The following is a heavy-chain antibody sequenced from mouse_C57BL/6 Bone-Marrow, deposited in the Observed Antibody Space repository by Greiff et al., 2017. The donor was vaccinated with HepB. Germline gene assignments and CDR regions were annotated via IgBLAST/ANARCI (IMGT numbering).Heavy chain of an antibody. Sequence: DVKLVESGGGLVKPGGSLKLSCAASGFTFSDYGMHWVRQAPEKGLEWVAYISSGSSTIYYADTVKGRFTISRDNAKNTLFLQMTSLRSDDTAMYYCARPIWDAYDYWGQGTTLTVSS. CDR2: ISSGSSTI. D-gene: IGHD4-1*01. CDR1: GFTFSDYG. CDR3: ARPIWDAYDY. V-gene: IGHV5-17*01. J-gene: IGHJ2*01.